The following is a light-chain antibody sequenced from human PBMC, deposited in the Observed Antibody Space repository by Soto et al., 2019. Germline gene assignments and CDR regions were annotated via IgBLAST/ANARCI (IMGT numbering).Light chain of an antibody. CDR1: QSITNW. J-gene: IGKJ1*01. CDR2: DAS. V-gene: IGKV1-5*01. Sequence: DIQMTQSPSTLSASVGDRVTITCRATQSITNWLAWYQQKPGKAPKLVIYDASSLESGVPSRFSGSGSGTEFTLTISSLQPDDFATYYCQQYNSYCTFGQGTKVDNK. CDR3: QQYNSYCT.